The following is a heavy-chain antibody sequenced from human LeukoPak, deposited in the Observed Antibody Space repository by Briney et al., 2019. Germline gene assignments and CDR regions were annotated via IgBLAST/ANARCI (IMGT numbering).Heavy chain of an antibody. V-gene: IGHV1-46*01. J-gene: IGHJ5*02. D-gene: IGHD3-10*01. CDR2: INPSGGST. CDR1: GYTFTSYY. CDR3: ARGYYGSGLRISPLLFDP. Sequence: GASVKVSCKASGYTFTSYYMHWVRQAPGQGLEWMGIINPSGGSTSYAQKFQGRVTMTRDTSTSTVYMELSSLRSEDTAVYYYARGYYGSGLRISPLLFDPWGQGTLVTVSS.